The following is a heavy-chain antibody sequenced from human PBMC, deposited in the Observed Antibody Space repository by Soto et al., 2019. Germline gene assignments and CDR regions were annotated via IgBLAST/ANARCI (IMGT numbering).Heavy chain of an antibody. CDR3: ARPLAVAGLSIFSGSTRGGVYYYGMDV. D-gene: IGHD6-19*01. J-gene: IGHJ6*02. CDR1: GGTFSSYA. Sequence: EASVKVSCKASGGTFSSYAISWVRQAPGQGLEWMGGIIPIFGTANYAQKFQGRVTITADESTSTAYMELSSLRSEDTAVYYCARPLAVAGLSIFSGSTRGGVYYYGMDVWGQGTTVTVSS. CDR2: IIPIFGTA. V-gene: IGHV1-69*13.